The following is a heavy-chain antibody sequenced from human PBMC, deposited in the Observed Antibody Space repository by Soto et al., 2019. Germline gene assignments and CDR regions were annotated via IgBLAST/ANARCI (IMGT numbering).Heavy chain of an antibody. V-gene: IGHV4-59*08. CDR2: IYYSGST. D-gene: IGHD6-6*01. CDR3: ARRSSAHDY. Sequence: QVQLQESGPGLVKPSETLSLTCTVSGGSISSYYWSWIRQPPGKGLEWIGYIYYSGSTNYNPALKSRVTISVYTSKNQFSLKRSSVTAADTAVYYCARRSSAHDYWGQGTLVTVSS. CDR1: GGSISSYY. J-gene: IGHJ4*02.